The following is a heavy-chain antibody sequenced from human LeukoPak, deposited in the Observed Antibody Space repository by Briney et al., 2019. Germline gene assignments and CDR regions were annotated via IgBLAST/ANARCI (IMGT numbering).Heavy chain of an antibody. CDR1: GFTFSSYG. CDR3: AFSVATNRRLSY. CDR2: ISYDGSNK. J-gene: IGHJ4*02. V-gene: IGHV3-30*03. Sequence: PGGSLRLSCAASGFTFSSYGMHCVRQAPGKGLEWVAVISYDGSNKYYADSVKGRFTISRDNSKNTLYLQMNSLRAEDTAVYYCAFSVATNRRLSYWGQGTLVTVSS. D-gene: IGHD5-12*01.